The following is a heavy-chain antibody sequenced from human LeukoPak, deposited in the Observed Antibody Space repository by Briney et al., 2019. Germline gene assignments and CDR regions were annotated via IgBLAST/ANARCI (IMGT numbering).Heavy chain of an antibody. CDR2: SSHSGST. D-gene: IGHD3-10*01. V-gene: IGHV4-34*01. CDR1: GGSFSGYY. CDR3: ARGRVQYYFGSGSQGWFDP. Sequence: PSETLSLTCAAYGGSFSGYYWNWVRQSPGMGLEWVWDSSHSGSTNYYPSLKSRVTISVDTPRNQFSLRLTSVTAAGTAVYYCARGRVQYYFGSGSQGWFDPWGKGTLVTVSS. J-gene: IGHJ5*02.